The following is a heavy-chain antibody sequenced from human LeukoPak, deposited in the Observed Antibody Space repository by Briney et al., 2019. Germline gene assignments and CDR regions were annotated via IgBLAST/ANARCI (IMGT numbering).Heavy chain of an antibody. D-gene: IGHD1-7*01. J-gene: IGHJ3*02. Sequence: GASVKVSCKASGYTFTSYDINWVRQATGQGLEWMGWMNPNSGNTGYAQKFQGRVTITTDESTSTAYMELSSLRSEDTAVYYCARNKLPLGAFDIWGQGTMVTVSS. CDR2: MNPNSGNT. V-gene: IGHV1-8*03. CDR1: GYTFTSYD. CDR3: ARNKLPLGAFDI.